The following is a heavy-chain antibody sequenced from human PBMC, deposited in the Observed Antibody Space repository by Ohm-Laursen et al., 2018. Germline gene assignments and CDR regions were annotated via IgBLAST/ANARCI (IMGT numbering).Heavy chain of an antibody. CDR3: ARGYYGRGDS. J-gene: IGHJ4*02. CDR2: MYSSGST. CDR1: GGSISNYY. D-gene: IGHD3-10*01. V-gene: IGHV4-4*07. Sequence: GTLSLTCNVSGGSISNYYWSWIRQPAGKGLECVGRMYSSGSTNYNPSLKSRVTMSFDTSKNQFSLKLSSVTAADTAVYYCARGYYGRGDSWGQGTLVTVSS.